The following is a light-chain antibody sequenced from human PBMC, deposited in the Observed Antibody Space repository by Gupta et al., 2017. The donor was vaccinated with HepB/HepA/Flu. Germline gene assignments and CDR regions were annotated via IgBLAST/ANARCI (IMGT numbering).Light chain of an antibody. CDR3: QQWANSGWT. J-gene: IGKJ1*01. V-gene: IGKV3-20*01. CDR1: QPVGIIY. Sequence: EIVLTQSPGTLSFSPGERATLPCRASQPVGIIYVAWYQQKPGQAPRLLIYGASSRAAGIPDRFSGSGSGTDFSLTINSLEPEDFAVYYCQQWANSGWTFGQGTKVEIK. CDR2: GAS.